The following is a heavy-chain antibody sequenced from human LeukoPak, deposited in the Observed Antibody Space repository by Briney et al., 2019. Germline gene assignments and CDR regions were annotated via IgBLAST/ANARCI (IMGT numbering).Heavy chain of an antibody. CDR3: ARGWDGDYAGYFDY. Sequence: GGSLRLPCAASGFTLDDYGMSWVRQVPGKGLEWVSGINWNGGSTGYADAVKGRFTISKDNAKNSLYLQMNSLRGEDTALYYCARGWDGDYAGYFDYWGQGTLVTVSS. D-gene: IGHD4-17*01. CDR2: INWNGGST. CDR1: GFTLDDYG. V-gene: IGHV3-20*04. J-gene: IGHJ4*02.